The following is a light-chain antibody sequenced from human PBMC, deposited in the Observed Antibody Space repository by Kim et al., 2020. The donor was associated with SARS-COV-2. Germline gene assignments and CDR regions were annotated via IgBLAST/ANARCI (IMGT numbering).Light chain of an antibody. CDR3: SSRDSSGASYV. Sequence: SSELTQDPAVSVALGQTVRITCQGDSLRRYYATWYQQRPGQGPVLVIFPKNNRPSGIPDRFSGSSAGNVASLTITGAQADDEADYYCSSRDSSGASYVFGTGTKVTV. CDR1: SLRRYY. J-gene: IGLJ1*01. CDR2: PKN. V-gene: IGLV3-19*01.